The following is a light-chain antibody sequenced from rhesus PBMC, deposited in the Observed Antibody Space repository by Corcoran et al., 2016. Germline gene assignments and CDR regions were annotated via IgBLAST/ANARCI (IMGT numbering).Light chain of an antibody. CDR3: QQFNDSPLP. V-gene: IGKV1-28*03. J-gene: IGKJ4*01. Sequence: DIQMTQSPSSLSASVGDTVTITCRASQEIRSYLNWFQQKPGKAPRPLLYGANPLQTGVPSRFSGSGSGTDFTLTIIRLQPEDLATYYCQQFNDSPLPFGGGTKVEIK. CDR2: GAN. CDR1: QEIRSY.